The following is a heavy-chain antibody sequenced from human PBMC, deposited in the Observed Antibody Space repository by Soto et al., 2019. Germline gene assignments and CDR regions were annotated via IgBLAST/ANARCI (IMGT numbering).Heavy chain of an antibody. V-gene: IGHV4-34*01. CDR3: ARVERGTATTVVDAFDI. J-gene: IGHJ3*02. CDR2: MSHSGGT. CDR1: GGFVTSGSYY. Sequence: QVQLQQWGAGLLKPSETLSLTCAVYGGFVTSGSYYWSWIRQPPGKGLEWIGEMSHSGGTHFNPSLKRRVIISVDPSKNQFTLKMSSVTAADTALYYCARVERGTATTVVDAFDIWGPGTMVTVSS. D-gene: IGHD1-1*01.